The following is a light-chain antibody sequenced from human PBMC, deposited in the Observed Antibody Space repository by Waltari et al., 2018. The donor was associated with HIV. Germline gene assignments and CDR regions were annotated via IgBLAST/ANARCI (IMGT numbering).Light chain of an antibody. J-gene: IGKJ4*01. V-gene: IGKV1-13*02. CDR3: QQINSYPLT. CDR1: QGISSA. CDR2: DAS. Sequence: ALQLTQSPSSLSASVGDRVAITFRARQGISSALAWYLEKPGKAPKLLIYDASSLESGVTLRVSGSGSGTDFTLTISSLQPEDFATYDCQQINSYPLTLGGGTKVEIK.